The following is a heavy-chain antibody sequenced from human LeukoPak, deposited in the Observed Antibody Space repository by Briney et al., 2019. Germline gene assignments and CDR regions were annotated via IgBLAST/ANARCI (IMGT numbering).Heavy chain of an antibody. CDR2: INPNSGGT. CDR3: ARGSGTATYYDFWSGYYSAFDI. CDR1: GYTFTDYH. Sequence: ASVKVSCKASGYTFTDYHMHWVRQAPGQGLEWMGWINPNSGGTNYAGKFQGRVTMTSDTSISTAYMDLTRLRSDDTAVYYCARGSGTATYYDFWSGYYSAFDIWGQGTVVTVSS. V-gene: IGHV1-2*02. J-gene: IGHJ3*02. D-gene: IGHD3-3*01.